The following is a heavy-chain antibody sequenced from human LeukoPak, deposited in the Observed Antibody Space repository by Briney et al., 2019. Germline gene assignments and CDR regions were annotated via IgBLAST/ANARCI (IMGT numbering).Heavy chain of an antibody. CDR2: IWYDGSNK. V-gene: IGHV3-33*06. Sequence: GGSLRLSCAASGFTFSSYGMHWVRQAPGKGLEWVAVIWYDGSNKYYADSVKGRFTISRDNSKNTLYVQMNSLRAEDTAVYYCAKGVDSGTSYYFDYWGQGTLVTVSS. D-gene: IGHD1-26*01. CDR3: AKGVDSGTSYYFDY. J-gene: IGHJ4*02. CDR1: GFTFSSYG.